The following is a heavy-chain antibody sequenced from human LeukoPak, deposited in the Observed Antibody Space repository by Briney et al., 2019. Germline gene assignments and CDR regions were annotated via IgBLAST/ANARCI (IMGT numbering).Heavy chain of an antibody. D-gene: IGHD3-3*01. CDR1: GFTFSSYA. Sequence: GGSLRLSCAASGFTFSSYAMSWVRHAPGKGLEWVSAISGSGGSTYYADSVKGRFTISRDNSKNTLYLQMNSLRAEDTAVYYCAKDYDFWSGYYDAFDIWGRGTMVTVSS. CDR2: ISGSGGST. V-gene: IGHV3-23*01. CDR3: AKDYDFWSGYYDAFDI. J-gene: IGHJ3*02.